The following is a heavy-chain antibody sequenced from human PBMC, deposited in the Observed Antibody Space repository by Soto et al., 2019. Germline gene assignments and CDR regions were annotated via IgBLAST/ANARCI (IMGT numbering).Heavy chain of an antibody. D-gene: IGHD2-15*01. CDR3: AILRYCSGGSCYSVENNWCDP. J-gene: IGHJ5*02. CDR2: IYPGDSDT. CDR1: VYSFTSYW. Sequence: GESLKISCKGSVYSFTSYWIGWVRQMPGKGLEWMGIIYPGDSDTRYSPSFQGQVTISADKSISTAYLQWSSLKASDTAMYYCAILRYCSGGSCYSVENNWCDPWGQGTLVTVSS. V-gene: IGHV5-51*01.